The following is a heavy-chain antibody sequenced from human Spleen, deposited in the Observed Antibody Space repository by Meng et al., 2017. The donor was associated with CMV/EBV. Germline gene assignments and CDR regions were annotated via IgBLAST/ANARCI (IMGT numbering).Heavy chain of an antibody. D-gene: IGHD2-2*01. V-gene: IGHV1-2*02. J-gene: IGHJ6*02. CDR3: ARDIVVVPAASRYYYYYYGMDV. CDR2: INPNSGGT. Sequence: ASVKVSCKASGYTFTGYYMHWLRQAPGQGLEWMGWINPNSGGTNYAQKFQGRVTMTRDTSISTAYMELSRLRSDDTAVYYCARDIVVVPAASRYYYYYYGMDVWGQGTTVTVSS. CDR1: GYTFTGYY.